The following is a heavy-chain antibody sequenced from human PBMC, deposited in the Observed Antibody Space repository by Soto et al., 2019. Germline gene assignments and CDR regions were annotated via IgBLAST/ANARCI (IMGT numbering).Heavy chain of an antibody. V-gene: IGHV3-9*01. CDR1: GTNFDDYA. D-gene: IGHD2-15*01. CDR2: LFLRSGGT. CDR3: VKDMTPGGADV. J-gene: IGHJ6*02. Sequence: GGSLRLSCIVSGTNFDDYAMHWVRQTPGKGLEWVLGLFLRSGGTGYAESVKGRFTVSRDNARNSLHLQMNSLRIEDTALYFCVKDMTPGGADVWGQGTTVTVSS.